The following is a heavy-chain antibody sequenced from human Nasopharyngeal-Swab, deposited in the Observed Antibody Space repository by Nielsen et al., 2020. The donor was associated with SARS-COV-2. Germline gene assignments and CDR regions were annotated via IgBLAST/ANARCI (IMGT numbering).Heavy chain of an antibody. V-gene: IGHV4-59*01. Sequence: SETLSLTCTVSGGSISSYYWSWIRQPPGRGLEWIGYIYYSGSTNYNPSLKSRVTTSVDTSKNQFSLKLSSVTAADTAVYYCARLAGRTAFDIWGQGTMVTVSS. CDR1: GGSISSYY. CDR3: ARLAGRTAFDI. J-gene: IGHJ3*02. D-gene: IGHD6-13*01. CDR2: IYYSGST.